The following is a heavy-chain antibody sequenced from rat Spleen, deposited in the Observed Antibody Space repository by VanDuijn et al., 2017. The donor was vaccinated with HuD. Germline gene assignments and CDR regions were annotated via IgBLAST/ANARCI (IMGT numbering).Heavy chain of an antibody. CDR1: GFTLSHFP. D-gene: IGHD1-9*01. V-gene: IGHV5-22*01. CDR2: ISSGGGGT. Sequence: EVQLVESGGGLVQPGRSLKLYCPASGFTLSHFPMVWVRQAPKKGLEWVASISSGGGGTYYADSVEGRFTSSRDNVKSTLYLQMDSLRSEDTASYYCVRHGYTRYYFDYWGQGVMVTVSS. CDR3: VRHGYTRYYFDY. J-gene: IGHJ2*01.